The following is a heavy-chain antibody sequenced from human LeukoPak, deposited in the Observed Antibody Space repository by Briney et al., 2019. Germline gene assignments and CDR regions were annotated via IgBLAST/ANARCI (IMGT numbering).Heavy chain of an antibody. CDR1: GYTFTGYY. V-gene: IGHV1-2*02. Sequence: ASVKVSCKASGYTFTGYYMHWVRQAPGQGLEWMGWINPNSGGTNYAQKFQGRVTMTRDTSISTAYMELSRLRSDDTAVYYCARDLGDYSSSGYFDDYWGQGTLVTVSS. CDR3: ARDLGDYSSSGYFDDY. CDR2: INPNSGGT. J-gene: IGHJ4*02. D-gene: IGHD4-11*01.